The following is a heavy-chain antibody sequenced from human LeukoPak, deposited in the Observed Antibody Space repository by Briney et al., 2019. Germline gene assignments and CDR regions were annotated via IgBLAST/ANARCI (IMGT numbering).Heavy chain of an antibody. D-gene: IGHD2-15*01. V-gene: IGHV1-2*06. Sequence: ASVKVSCRASGYTFTGYYIHWVRQAPGQGPEWMGRINLNSGGTNYAQKFQGRVTMTGDTSINTAYMELSRLRSDDTAVFYCARGGRGDIVVVESPTPSYNWFGPWGQGTVVTVSS. J-gene: IGHJ5*02. CDR2: INLNSGGT. CDR3: ARGGRGDIVVVESPTPSYNWFGP. CDR1: GYTFTGYY.